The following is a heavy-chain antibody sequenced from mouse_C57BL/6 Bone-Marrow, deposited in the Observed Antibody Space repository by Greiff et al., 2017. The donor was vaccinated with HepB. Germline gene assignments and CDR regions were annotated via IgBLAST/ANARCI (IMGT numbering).Heavy chain of an antibody. CDR2: ISSGSSTI. CDR3: AREKGGYYDEGWFAY. V-gene: IGHV5-17*01. Sequence: EVQLVESGGGLVKPGGSLKLSCAASGFTFSDYGMHWVRQAPEKGLEWVAYISSGSSTIYYADTVKGRFTISRDNAKNTLFLQLTSLRSEDTAMYYCAREKGGYYDEGWFAYWGQGTLVTVSA. CDR1: GFTFSDYG. D-gene: IGHD2-4*01. J-gene: IGHJ3*01.